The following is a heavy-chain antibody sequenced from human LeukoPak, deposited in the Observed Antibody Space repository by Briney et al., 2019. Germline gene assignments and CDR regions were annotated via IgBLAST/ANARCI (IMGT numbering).Heavy chain of an antibody. CDR1: GFTFSSSG. J-gene: IGHJ4*02. D-gene: IGHD4-17*01. CDR2: ISYDGSIK. CDR3: ALGDPLDY. V-gene: IGHV3-30*03. Sequence: GGSLRLSCAASGFTFSSSGMHSVSPAPGKGLEWVAVISYDGSIKYYADSAKGRFTISRDNSKNTLYLQMNSLRAEDTAVYYCALGDPLDYWGQGTLVTVSS.